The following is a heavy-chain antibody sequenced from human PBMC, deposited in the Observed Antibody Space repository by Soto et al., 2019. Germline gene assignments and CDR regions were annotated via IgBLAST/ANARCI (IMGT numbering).Heavy chain of an antibody. D-gene: IGHD4-17*01. V-gene: IGHV4-31*03. CDR1: GGSISSDGYY. CDR2: IHYIGNT. CDR3: AKDYGGNTVPYYHFYGLEV. J-gene: IGHJ6*01. Sequence: QVQLQASGPGLVKPSQTLSLPCTVSGGSISSDGYYWSWIRQHPVKGLDWIGYIHYIGNTYYNPFLISRVPASMDTSMNQVSLKLTSVTAADTAVYYCAKDYGGNTVPYYHFYGLEVWWQGNTVTVPS.